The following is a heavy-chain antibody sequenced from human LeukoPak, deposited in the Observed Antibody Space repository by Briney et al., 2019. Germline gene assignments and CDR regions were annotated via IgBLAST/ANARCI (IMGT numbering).Heavy chain of an antibody. Sequence: SETLSLTCAVSGGFINSGGYSWSWIRQPPGKGLEWIGYIYHSGNTYYNPSLKSRITISIDRSKNQFSLKLSSVTAADTAVYYCARGDYSSSSDWYFDLWGRGTLVTVSS. V-gene: IGHV4-30-2*01. J-gene: IGHJ2*01. CDR1: GGFINSGGYS. CDR3: ARGDYSSSSDWYFDL. CDR2: IYHSGNT. D-gene: IGHD6-6*01.